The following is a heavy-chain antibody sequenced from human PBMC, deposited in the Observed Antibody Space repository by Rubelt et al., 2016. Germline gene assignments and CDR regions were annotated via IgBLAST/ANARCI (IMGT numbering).Heavy chain of an antibody. CDR2: IKQDGSEK. D-gene: IGHD3-22*01. V-gene: IGHV3-7*01. CDR3: ARDSSGTDY. Sequence: GGSLRLSCSASGFTFSSYWMSWVRQAPGKGLEWVANIKQDGSEKYYVDSVKGRFTISRDNSKNTLYLEMNSLRTEDTAIYYCARDSSGTDYWGQGTLVTASS. CDR1: GFTFSSYW. J-gene: IGHJ4*02.